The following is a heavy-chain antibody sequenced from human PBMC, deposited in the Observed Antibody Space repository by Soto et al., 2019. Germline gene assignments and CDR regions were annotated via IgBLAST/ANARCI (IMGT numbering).Heavy chain of an antibody. Sequence: EVQLLESGGGLVQPGGSLRLSCAASGFTFSSYAMSWVRQAPGKGLEWVSAISGSGGRTYYADSVKGRFTISRDNSKNTLYLQKNSLRAEDKAVYYCAKAHVLRYFLWSLGHWGQGNLVTVSS. J-gene: IGHJ4*02. CDR2: ISGSGGRT. CDR1: GFTFSSYA. D-gene: IGHD3-9*01. CDR3: AKAHVLRYFLWSLGH. V-gene: IGHV3-23*01.